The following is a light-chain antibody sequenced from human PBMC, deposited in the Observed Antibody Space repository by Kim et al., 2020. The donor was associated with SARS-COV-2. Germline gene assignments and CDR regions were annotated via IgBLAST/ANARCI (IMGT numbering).Light chain of an antibody. J-gene: IGLJ2*01. CDR3: NSRDSSGNHKVV. V-gene: IGLV3-19*01. Sequence: SELTQDPAVSVALGQTVRITCQGDSLRSYYASWYQQKPGQAPVLVIYGKNNRPSGIPDRFSGSSSGNTASLTITGAQAEDEADYYCNSRDSSGNHKVVFG. CDR2: GKN. CDR1: SLRSYY.